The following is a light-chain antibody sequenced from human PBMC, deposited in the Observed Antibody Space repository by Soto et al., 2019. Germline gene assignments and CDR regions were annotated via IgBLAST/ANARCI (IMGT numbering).Light chain of an antibody. CDR3: SSYAGTYIV. Sequence: QSALTQPPSASGSPGQSAAISCTGTSSDVGGYDYVSWYQQHPDKAPKLMIYDVSKRPSGVPDRFSGSKSGNTASLTVSGLQAEDEADYYCSSYAGTYIVFGTGTKVTVL. V-gene: IGLV2-8*01. J-gene: IGLJ1*01. CDR1: SSDVGGYDY. CDR2: DVS.